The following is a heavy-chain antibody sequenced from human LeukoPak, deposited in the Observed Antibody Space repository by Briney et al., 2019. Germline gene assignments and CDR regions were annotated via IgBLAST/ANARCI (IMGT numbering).Heavy chain of an antibody. CDR3: ARPVSSGSYSGAFDI. Sequence: SETLSLTCTVSGGSISSYYWSWIRQPPGKGLEWIGYVYYSGSTHYNPSLESRVTISVDTSKNHFSLKLNSVTAADTAVYYCARPVSSGSYSGAFDIWGQGTRVTVSS. CDR2: VYYSGST. D-gene: IGHD3-10*01. CDR1: GGSISSYY. J-gene: IGHJ3*02. V-gene: IGHV4-59*01.